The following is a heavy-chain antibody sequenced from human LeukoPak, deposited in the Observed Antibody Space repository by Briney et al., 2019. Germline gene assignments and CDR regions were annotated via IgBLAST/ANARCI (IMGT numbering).Heavy chain of an antibody. CDR3: ARGVEPLAANTLAY. D-gene: IGHD1-14*01. Sequence: GGSLRLSCAASGFTVITNDMTWVRQAPGKGLEWVSVLYSDGNTKYADSVQGRSTISRDNSENTLYLEMNSLSPDDTAVYYCARGVEPLAANTLAYWGQGTLVTVSS. CDR1: GFTVITND. J-gene: IGHJ4*02. V-gene: IGHV3-53*01. CDR2: LYSDGNT.